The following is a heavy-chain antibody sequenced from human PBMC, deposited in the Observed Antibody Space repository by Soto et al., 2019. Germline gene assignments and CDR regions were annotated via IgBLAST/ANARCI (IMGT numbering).Heavy chain of an antibody. Sequence: GGSLRLSCAASGFTVSANHMSWVRQAPGEGLEWVSLIHTNGSTYYADSVKGRFTISRDNSKNTLYLQMNSLRAEDTAVYYCAKVPLRLDYFDYWGPGTLVTVSS. CDR1: GFTVSANH. V-gene: IGHV3-66*01. J-gene: IGHJ4*02. D-gene: IGHD5-12*01. CDR3: AKVPLRLDYFDY. CDR2: IHTNGST.